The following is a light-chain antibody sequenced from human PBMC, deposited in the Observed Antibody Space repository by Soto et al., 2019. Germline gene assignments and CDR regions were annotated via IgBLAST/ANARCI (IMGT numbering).Light chain of an antibody. CDR2: GAS. CDR1: QSVSNNY. J-gene: IGKJ1*01. V-gene: IGKV3-20*01. CDR3: QQYGRSGT. Sequence: VLSQSPGTLSLSPGESATLSCRASQSVSNNYLAWYQQKPGQAPRLLIYGASNRATGIPDRFSGSGSGTDFTLTISRLEPEDFAVYYCQQYGRSGTFGQGTKVDIK.